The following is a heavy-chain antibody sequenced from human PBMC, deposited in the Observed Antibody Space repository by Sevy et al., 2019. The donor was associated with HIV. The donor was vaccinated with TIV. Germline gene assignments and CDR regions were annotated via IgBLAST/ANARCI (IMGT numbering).Heavy chain of an antibody. D-gene: IGHD5-18*01. CDR1: GGSISSYY. V-gene: IGHV4-59*12. Sequence: SETLSLTCTVSGGSISSYYWSWIRQPPGKGLEWIGYIYYSGSTNYNPSLKSRVTISVDTSKNQFSLKLGSVTAADTAVYYCARLSGETAMAVDYWGQGTLVTVSS. J-gene: IGHJ4*02. CDR3: ARLSGETAMAVDY. CDR2: IYYSGST.